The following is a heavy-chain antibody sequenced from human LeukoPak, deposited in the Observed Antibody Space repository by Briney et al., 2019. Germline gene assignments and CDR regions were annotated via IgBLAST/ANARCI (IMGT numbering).Heavy chain of an antibody. V-gene: IGHV1-2*02. J-gene: IGHJ6*03. D-gene: IGHD6-13*01. CDR1: GYTFTGYY. CDR3: ARALGVAAADYYMDV. CDR2: INPNSGGT. Sequence: GASVKVSCKASGYTFTGYYMHWVRQAPGQGLEWMGWINPNSGGTNYAQKLQGRVTMTTDTSTSTAYMELRSLRSDDTAVYYCARALGVAAADYYMDVWGKGTTVTVSS.